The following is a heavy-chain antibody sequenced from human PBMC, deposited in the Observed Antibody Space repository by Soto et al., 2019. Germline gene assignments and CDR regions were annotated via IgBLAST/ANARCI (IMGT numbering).Heavy chain of an antibody. D-gene: IGHD3-3*01. CDR3: ASWATIFGVVIIPGDY. J-gene: IGHJ4*02. CDR2: ISSSSSYI. CDR1: GFTFSSYS. V-gene: IGHV3-21*01. Sequence: EVQLVESGGGLVKPGGSLRLSCAASGFTFSSYSMNWVRQAPGKGLEWVSSISSSSSYIYYADSVKGRFTISRDNAKNSLYLQMNSLRAEDTAVYYCASWATIFGVVIIPGDYWGQGTLVTVSS.